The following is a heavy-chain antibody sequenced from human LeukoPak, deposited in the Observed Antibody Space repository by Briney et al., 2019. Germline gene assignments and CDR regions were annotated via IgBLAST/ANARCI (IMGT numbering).Heavy chain of an antibody. CDR1: GGSFSGYY. CDR2: INHSGST. CDR3: ARERTQQHSDY. Sequence: SETLSLTCAVYGGSFSGYYWSWIRQPPGKGLEWIGEINHSGSTNYNPSLKSRVTISVDTSKNQFSLKLSSVTAADTAVYYCARERTQQHSDYWGQGTLVTVSS. J-gene: IGHJ4*02. D-gene: IGHD6-13*01. V-gene: IGHV4-34*01.